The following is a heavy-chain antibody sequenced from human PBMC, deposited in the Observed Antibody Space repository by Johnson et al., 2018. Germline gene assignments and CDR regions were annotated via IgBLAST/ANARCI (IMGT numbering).Heavy chain of an antibody. CDR3: AKEISPNDGFDI. J-gene: IGHJ3*02. D-gene: IGHD3-3*01. CDR2: ISGTGGHT. CDR1: GFTFSNFA. V-gene: IGHV3-23*04. Sequence: VQLVQSGGGLVQPGGSLRLSCAASGFTFSNFAMDWVRQAPGKGLEWVSYISGTGGHTHYADSVKGRFTISRDNSRNTLYLQMNSLRAEDTAVYYCAKEISPNDGFDIWGRGTMVTVSS.